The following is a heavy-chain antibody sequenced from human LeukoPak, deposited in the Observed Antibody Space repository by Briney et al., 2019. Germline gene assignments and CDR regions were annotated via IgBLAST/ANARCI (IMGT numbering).Heavy chain of an antibody. CDR2: ISAYNGNT. Sequence: ASVKVSCKASGYTFTSYGITWVRQAPGQGLEWMGWISAYNGNTNYAQNLQGRVTMTTDTSTSTAYMELRSLRSDDTAVYYCARVRAYCSGGSCYSFDYWGQGTLVTVSS. J-gene: IGHJ4*02. D-gene: IGHD2-15*01. CDR1: GYTFTSYG. CDR3: ARVRAYCSGGSCYSFDY. V-gene: IGHV1-18*01.